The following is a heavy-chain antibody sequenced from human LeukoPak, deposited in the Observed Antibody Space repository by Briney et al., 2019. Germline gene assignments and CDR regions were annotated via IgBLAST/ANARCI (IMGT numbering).Heavy chain of an antibody. CDR1: GLTFSSHA. D-gene: IGHD3-10*01. Sequence: GGSLRLSCAASGLTFSSHAMSWVRQAPGKGLEWVSRISSGGGTTDYTDSVKGRFTISRDTYKNTLYLQMNSLSAEDTAVYYCAKDRSGSGYFDYWGQGTLVTVSS. CDR2: ISSGGGTT. J-gene: IGHJ4*02. CDR3: AKDRSGSGYFDY. V-gene: IGHV3-23*01.